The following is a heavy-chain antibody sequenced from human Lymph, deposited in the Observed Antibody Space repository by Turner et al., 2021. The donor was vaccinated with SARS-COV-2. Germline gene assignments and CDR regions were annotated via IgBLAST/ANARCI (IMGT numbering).Heavy chain of an antibody. CDR3: ARDLGTYGMDV. D-gene: IGHD6-13*01. Sequence: EGQLVETGGGWIRPGGSLRLSCAASGIIVSRNYMNWVRQAPGKGLEWVSVIYSGGTTYYADSVKGRFTISRDNSKNTLYLQMNSLRVEDTAVYYCARDLGTYGMDVWGQGTTVTVSS. CDR2: IYSGGTT. V-gene: IGHV3-53*02. CDR1: GIIVSRNY. J-gene: IGHJ6*02.